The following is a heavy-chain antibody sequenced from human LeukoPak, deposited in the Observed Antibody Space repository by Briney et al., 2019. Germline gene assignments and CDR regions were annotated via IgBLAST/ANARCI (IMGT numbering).Heavy chain of an antibody. CDR1: GFTFSSYS. CDR2: TSSSSSYI. D-gene: IGHD6-19*01. Sequence: KPGGSLRLSCAASGFTFSSYSMNWVRQAPGKGLEWVSSTSSSSSYIYYADSVKGRFTISRDNAKNSLYLQMNSLRAEDTAVYYCARVVGVAGNQHWGQGTLVTVSS. J-gene: IGHJ1*01. V-gene: IGHV3-21*01. CDR3: ARVVGVAGNQH.